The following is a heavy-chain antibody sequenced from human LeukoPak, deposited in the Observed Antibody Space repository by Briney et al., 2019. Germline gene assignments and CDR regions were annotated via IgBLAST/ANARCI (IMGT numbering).Heavy chain of an antibody. V-gene: IGHV4-59*08. CDR1: GGSISSYY. J-gene: IGHJ5*02. CDR3: ARHVGYGNNWFDP. Sequence: PSETLSLTCTVSGGSISSYYWSWIRQPPGKGLEWIGYIYYSGSTNYNPSLKSRVTISVDTSKNQLSLKLRSVTAADTAVYYCARHVGYGNNWFDPWGQGTLVTVSS. CDR2: IYYSGST. D-gene: IGHD5-18*01.